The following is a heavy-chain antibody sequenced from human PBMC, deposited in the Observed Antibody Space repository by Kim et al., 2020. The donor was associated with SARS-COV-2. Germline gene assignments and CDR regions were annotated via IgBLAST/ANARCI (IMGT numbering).Heavy chain of an antibody. D-gene: IGHD3-16*01. V-gene: IGHV4-4*02. CDR1: GASLISDHW. Sequence: SETLSLTCSVCGASLISDHWWTWVRQPPGKGLEWIGEIHHSGRTSYKSSLETRVSMSMDKSKNEFSLKLSFVTAADTAVYYCAREAWGAPANEWGPGTLVTVSS. CDR3: AREAWGAPANE. J-gene: IGHJ4*02. CDR2: IHHSGRT.